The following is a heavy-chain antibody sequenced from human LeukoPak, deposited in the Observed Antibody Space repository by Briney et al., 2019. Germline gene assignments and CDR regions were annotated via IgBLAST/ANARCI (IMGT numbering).Heavy chain of an antibody. CDR3: TTLNYGADYYYGMDV. CDR2: IKRKADGGRI. CDR1: GSTFSKAW. V-gene: IGHV3-15*01. J-gene: IGHJ6*02. Sequence: GGSLRLSCAASGSTFSKAWMSWVRQAPGRGLEWVGRIKRKADGGRIDYAAPVKGRFTISRDDSKNTLYLQVNSLKTEDTAVYFCTTLNYGADYYYGMDVWGQGTTVTVSS. D-gene: IGHD4-17*01.